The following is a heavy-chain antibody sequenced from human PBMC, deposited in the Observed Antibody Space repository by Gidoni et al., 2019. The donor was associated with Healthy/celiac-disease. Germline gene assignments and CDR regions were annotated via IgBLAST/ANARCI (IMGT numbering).Heavy chain of an antibody. CDR2: IRSKANSYAT. J-gene: IGHJ3*02. CDR1: GFTFSGSA. D-gene: IGHD5-12*01. CDR3: CAGYDFDAFDI. Sequence: EVQLVESGGGLVQPGGSLNLSCAASGFTFSGSAMHWVRQASGKGLEWVGRIRSKANSYATAYAASVKGRFTISRDDSKNTAYLQMNSLKTEDTAVYYCCAGYDFDAFDIWGQGTMVTVSS. V-gene: IGHV3-73*01.